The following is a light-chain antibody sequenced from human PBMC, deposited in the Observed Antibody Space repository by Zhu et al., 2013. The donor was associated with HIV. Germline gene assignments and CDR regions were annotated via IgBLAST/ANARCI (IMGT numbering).Light chain of an antibody. CDR2: WAS. CDR3: QQYCDLPRT. CDR1: QSVLYSSNNKNY. J-gene: IGKJ1*01. V-gene: IGKV4-1*01. Sequence: DIVMTQSPDSLAVSLGERATINCKSSQSVLYSSNNKNYLAWYQQKPGQPPKLLIYWASTRESGVPDRFSGSGSGTDFTLTISSLQAEDVAVYYCQQYCDLPRTFGQGTKVEIK.